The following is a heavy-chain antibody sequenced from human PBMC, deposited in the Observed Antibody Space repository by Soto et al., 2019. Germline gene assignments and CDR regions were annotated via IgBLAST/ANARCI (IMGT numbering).Heavy chain of an antibody. V-gene: IGHV3-73*01. CDR3: TTKYYYDSSGYYYAFDI. Sequence: GGSLRLSCAASGFTFSGSAMHWVRQASGKGREWVGRIRSKANSYATADAASVKGRFTISRDDSKNPAYLQMNSLKTEDTVVYYCTTKYYYDSSGYYYAFDIWGQGTMVTV. D-gene: IGHD3-22*01. CDR2: IRSKANSYAT. J-gene: IGHJ3*02. CDR1: GFTFSGSA.